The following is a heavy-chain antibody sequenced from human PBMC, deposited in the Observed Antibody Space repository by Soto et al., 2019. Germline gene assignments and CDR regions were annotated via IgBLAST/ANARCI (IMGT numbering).Heavy chain of an antibody. CDR2: VHHSWGS. Sequence: QVQLQESGPGLVKPSETLSLSCTVSGGSISSYYWSWFRQSPGKRMEWIGYVHHSWGSSYNPSLPXXVXXSLDTSKSQFPLKVTSVTATDTAVYYCARQGFGPLHGLVDVWGQGTTVTVSS. CDR3: ARQGFGPLHGLVDV. J-gene: IGHJ6*02. V-gene: IGHV4-59*08. D-gene: IGHD3-10*01. CDR1: GGSISSYY.